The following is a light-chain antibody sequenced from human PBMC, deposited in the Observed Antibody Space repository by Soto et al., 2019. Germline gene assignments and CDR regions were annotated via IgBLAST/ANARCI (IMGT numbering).Light chain of an antibody. CDR2: DVS. J-gene: IGLJ2*01. CDR1: SSDVGGYNY. CDR3: TSYTSSSTQVV. Sequence: QSALTQPASVSGSPGQSITISCTGTSSDVGGYNYVSWYQQHPGKAPKLMIYDVSNRPSGVSNRFSGSKSGNTASLTISGLQAVDEADYYSTSYTSSSTQVVFGGGTQLTVL. V-gene: IGLV2-14*01.